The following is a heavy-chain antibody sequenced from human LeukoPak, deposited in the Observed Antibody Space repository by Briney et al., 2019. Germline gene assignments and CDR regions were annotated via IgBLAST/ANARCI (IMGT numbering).Heavy chain of an antibody. J-gene: IGHJ4*02. V-gene: IGHV3-48*02. D-gene: IGHD4-17*01. Sequence: GGSLRLSCEASGFTLSPYSMNWVRQAPGKGLEWASYISTSSSTIYYADSVKGRFTISRDNAKNTVYLQMNSLRDEDTAVYYYARRHGDYVGSFEYWGQGTLVIVSS. CDR3: ARRHGDYVGSFEY. CDR1: GFTLSPYS. CDR2: ISTSSSTI.